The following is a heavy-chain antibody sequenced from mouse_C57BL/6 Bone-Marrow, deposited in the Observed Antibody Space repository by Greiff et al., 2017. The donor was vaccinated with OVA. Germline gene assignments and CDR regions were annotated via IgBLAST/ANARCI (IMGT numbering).Heavy chain of an antibody. D-gene: IGHD2-1*01. Sequence: VQLQQSGAELVRPGSSVKLSCKASGYTFTSYWMDWVKQRPGQGLEWIGNIYPSDSETHYNQKFKDKATLTVDKSSSTAYMQLSSLTSEDSAVYYCARKDGNCCDYWGQGTTLTVSS. V-gene: IGHV1-61*01. CDR1: GYTFTSYW. J-gene: IGHJ2*01. CDR2: IYPSDSET. CDR3: ARKDGNCCDY.